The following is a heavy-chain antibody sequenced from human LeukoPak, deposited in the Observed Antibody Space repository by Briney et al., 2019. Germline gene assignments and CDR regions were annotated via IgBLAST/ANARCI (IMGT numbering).Heavy chain of an antibody. CDR2: ISGGGGST. CDR3: AKGHRIRGLITFDY. D-gene: IGHD3-10*01. J-gene: IGHJ4*02. CDR1: GFTFSSYA. Sequence: PGGSPRLSCAASGFTFSSYAMTWVRQAPWKGLEWVSGISGGGGSTYYADSVKGRFTISRDNSKNTIYLQMNNLGVEDTAVYYCAKGHRIRGLITFDYWGQGTLVTVSS. V-gene: IGHV3-23*01.